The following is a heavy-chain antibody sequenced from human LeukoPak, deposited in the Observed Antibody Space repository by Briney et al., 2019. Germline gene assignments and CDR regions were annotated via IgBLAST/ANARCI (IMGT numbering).Heavy chain of an antibody. V-gene: IGHV3-23*01. D-gene: IGHD6-19*01. J-gene: IGHJ4*02. CDR2: ISGSGGST. Sequence: GRSLRLSCAASGFTFDDYAMHWVRQAPGKGLEWVSAISGSGGSTYYADSVKGRFTISRDDSKNTLYLQMNSLKTEDTAVYYCTTVGVADFDYWGQGTLVTVSS. CDR1: GFTFDDYA. CDR3: TTVGVADFDY.